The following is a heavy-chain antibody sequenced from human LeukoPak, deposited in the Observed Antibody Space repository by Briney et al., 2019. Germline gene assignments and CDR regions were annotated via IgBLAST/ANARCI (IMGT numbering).Heavy chain of an antibody. D-gene: IGHD6-19*01. CDR1: GDSISSYY. V-gene: IGHV4-4*07. J-gene: IGHJ4*02. Sequence: PSETLSLTCTVSGDSISSYYWNWIRQPAGKGLGWIGHIYPSGSTNYNPSLKSRVTMSVDTSKNQFSLKLTSVTAADTAVYYCARGGAVAGNGALDYWGQGTLVTVSS. CDR2: IYPSGST. CDR3: ARGGAVAGNGALDY.